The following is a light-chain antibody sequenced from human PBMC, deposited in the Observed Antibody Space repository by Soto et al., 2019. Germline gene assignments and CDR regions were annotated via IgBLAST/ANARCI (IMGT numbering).Light chain of an antibody. V-gene: IGKV1-9*01. Sequence: DIQLTQSPSFLSASVGDRVTITCRASQGISSYLAWYQQKPGNSPKLLIYAASTLQSGVPSRFSGSGSETEFTLTISSLQPEDFATYYCQRINSYPFTFGPGTKVDIK. CDR2: AAS. CDR1: QGISSY. J-gene: IGKJ3*01. CDR3: QRINSYPFT.